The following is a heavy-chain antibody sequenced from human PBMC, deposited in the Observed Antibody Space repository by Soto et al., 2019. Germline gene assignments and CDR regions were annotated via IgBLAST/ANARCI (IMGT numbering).Heavy chain of an antibody. CDR1: GDSVNSSTGA. CDR3: KRAPMYYDKAYGMDV. J-gene: IGHJ6*02. CDR2: TYYRSKWYY. Sequence: SQTLSLTCVISGDSVNSSTGAWNWIRQSPSRGLEWLGRTYYRSKWYYNYASSVRGRKRVTPDTSKNQFSLQLTSVSPEDTAVYYCKRAPMYYDKAYGMDVWGRGTTVTVSS. V-gene: IGHV6-1*01. D-gene: IGHD3-16*01.